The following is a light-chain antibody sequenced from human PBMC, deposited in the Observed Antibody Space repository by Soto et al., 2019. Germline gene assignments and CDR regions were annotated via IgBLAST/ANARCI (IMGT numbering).Light chain of an antibody. V-gene: IGKV3-15*01. CDR2: GAA. CDR3: QLYNNWPLT. Sequence: ETVVTQSPATLSVSPGERATLSCRASQSVSRNFAWYQQRPGQAPWLLIYGAATRATGVPARFSGSGSGTEFALTISGVQSEDFAVYYCQLYNNWPLTFGGGTKVEIK. J-gene: IGKJ4*01. CDR1: QSVSRN.